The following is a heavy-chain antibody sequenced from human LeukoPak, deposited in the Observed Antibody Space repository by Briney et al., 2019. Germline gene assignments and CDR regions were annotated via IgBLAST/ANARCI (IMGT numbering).Heavy chain of an antibody. Sequence: PGGSLRLSCAASGFTFSSYSMNWVRQAPGKGLEWVAVIWYDGSNKYYADSVKGRFTISRDNSKNTLYLQMNSLRAEDTAVYYCARDIGDNWNFADYWGQGTLVTVSS. D-gene: IGHD1-7*01. CDR2: IWYDGSNK. J-gene: IGHJ4*02. CDR1: GFTFSSYS. CDR3: ARDIGDNWNFADY. V-gene: IGHV3-33*08.